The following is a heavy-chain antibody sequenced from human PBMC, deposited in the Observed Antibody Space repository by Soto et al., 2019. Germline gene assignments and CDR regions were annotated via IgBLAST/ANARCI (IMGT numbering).Heavy chain of an antibody. CDR2: INVGSGNA. Sequence: ASVKVSCKTSGYTYTEYPIHWVRQAPGQGLEWMGWINVGSGNAKYSQKFQGRVNMTRDTSASTVYMELSSLGSEDTAVYYCTSSSERGYWG. CDR1: GYTYTEYP. J-gene: IGHJ4*01. CDR3: TSSSERGY. V-gene: IGHV1-3*01.